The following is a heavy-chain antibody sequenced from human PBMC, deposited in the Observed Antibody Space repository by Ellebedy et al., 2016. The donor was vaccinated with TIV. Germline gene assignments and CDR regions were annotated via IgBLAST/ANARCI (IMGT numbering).Heavy chain of an antibody. CDR2: ISAFNGNR. CDR1: GFTFTSYG. Sequence: AASVKVSCKASGFTFTSYGISWVRQAPGQGLEWMGWISAFNGNRDYSQKFQDRVILTTETSTTTAYMELTNLTSDDTAIYYCAKGYGPGNWFDPWGQGTLVTVSS. J-gene: IGHJ5*02. D-gene: IGHD3-10*01. CDR3: AKGYGPGNWFDP. V-gene: IGHV1-18*04.